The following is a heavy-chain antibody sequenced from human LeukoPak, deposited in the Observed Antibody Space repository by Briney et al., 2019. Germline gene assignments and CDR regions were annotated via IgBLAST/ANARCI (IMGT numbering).Heavy chain of an antibody. Sequence: GGSLRLSCAASGFTFSSYWMSSVRQAPGKGLEWLANIKQDGSEKYYVDSVKGRFTISRDKAKNSLYLPMNSLRAEDTAVYYCARARPARRGYSGYGYYFHYWGQGTLVTVSS. CDR3: ARARPARRGYSGYGYYFHY. J-gene: IGHJ4*02. CDR2: IKQDGSEK. CDR1: GFTFSSYW. D-gene: IGHD5-12*01. V-gene: IGHV3-7*03.